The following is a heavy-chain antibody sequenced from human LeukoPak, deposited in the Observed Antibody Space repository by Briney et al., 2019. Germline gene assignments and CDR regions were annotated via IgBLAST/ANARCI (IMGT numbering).Heavy chain of an antibody. Sequence: SETLSLTCTVSGGSISSYYWSWIRQPPGKGLEWIGYIYYSGSTNYNPSLKSRVTISVDTSKNQFSLKLSSVTAADTAVYYCARERGRTYYYDSSGFWGVLDIWGQGTMVTVSS. CDR2: IYYSGST. J-gene: IGHJ3*02. V-gene: IGHV4-59*01. D-gene: IGHD3-22*01. CDR1: GGSISSYY. CDR3: ARERGRTYYYDSSGFWGVLDI.